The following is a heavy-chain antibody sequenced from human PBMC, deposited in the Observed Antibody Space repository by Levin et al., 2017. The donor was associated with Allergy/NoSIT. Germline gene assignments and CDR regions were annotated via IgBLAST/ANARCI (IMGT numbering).Heavy chain of an antibody. CDR2: ISSSGSTI. J-gene: IGHJ4*02. V-gene: IGHV3-11*01. Sequence: GESLKISCAASGFTFSDYYMSWIRQAPGKGLEWVSYISSSGSTIYYADSVKGRFTISRDNAKNSLYLQMNSLRAEDTAVYYCARIRITIFGVVISPTLDYWGQGTLVTVSS. CDR3: ARIRITIFGVVISPTLDY. D-gene: IGHD3-3*01. CDR1: GFTFSDYY.